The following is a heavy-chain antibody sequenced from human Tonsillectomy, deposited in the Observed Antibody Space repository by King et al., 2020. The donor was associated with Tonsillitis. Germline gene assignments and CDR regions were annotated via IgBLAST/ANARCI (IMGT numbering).Heavy chain of an antibody. CDR3: TREYYYDISGYYDESENFDY. J-gene: IGHJ4*02. CDR2: ISSRNTI. Sequence: DVQLVESGGDLVQPGGSLRLSCAASGFTFSSYSMNWVRQAPGRGLEWVSYISSRNTIYYADSVKGRFTISRDNAKNSLYLQMNSLRAEDTAVYYCTREYYYDISGYYDESENFDYWGQGTLVTVSS. D-gene: IGHD3-22*01. CDR1: GFTFSSYS. V-gene: IGHV3-48*04.